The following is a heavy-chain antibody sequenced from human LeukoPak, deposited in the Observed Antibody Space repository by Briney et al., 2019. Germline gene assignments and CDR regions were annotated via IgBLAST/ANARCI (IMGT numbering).Heavy chain of an antibody. J-gene: IGHJ3*02. CDR1: GFTFSSYG. Sequence: GGTLRLSCAESGFTFSSYGTHWVRPAPGKGLGWVAFIRYDRSVKYYADSVKARFTISRDNSKNTLYLQMNTLRSEDTAVYYCAKQGGTATSGFDIWGQGTMVTVSS. V-gene: IGHV3-30*02. CDR3: AKQGGTATSGFDI. CDR2: IRYDRSVK. D-gene: IGHD1-1*01.